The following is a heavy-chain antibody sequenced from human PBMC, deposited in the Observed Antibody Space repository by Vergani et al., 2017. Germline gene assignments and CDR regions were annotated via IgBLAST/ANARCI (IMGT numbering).Heavy chain of an antibody. CDR3: ARHTTYTDS. Sequence: EVELVQSGPEMRKPEESLQISCKCSEYSFGKYWIGWVRQMPGKGLEWMGIIYPADSDTRYSPSFQGQVTISADKSISTAFLQWDSLKASDTALYYCARHTTYTDSWGQGTLVTVSS. CDR2: IYPADSDT. V-gene: IGHV5-51*01. CDR1: EYSFGKYW. J-gene: IGHJ4*02. D-gene: IGHD1-1*01.